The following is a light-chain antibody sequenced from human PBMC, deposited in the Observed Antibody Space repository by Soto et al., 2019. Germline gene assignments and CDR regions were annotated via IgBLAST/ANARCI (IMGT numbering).Light chain of an antibody. V-gene: IGKV3-20*01. J-gene: IGKJ2*01. Sequence: ESVLTQSPGTLSLSPGERSTLSCRASHSVSSSFLAWYQQKPGQAPRLLIYGASSRATDIPDRFSGSGSGTDFTLTISRLEPEDFAVYYCQQYDNSPRMYTFGQGTKLEIK. CDR3: QQYDNSPRMYT. CDR1: HSVSSSF. CDR2: GAS.